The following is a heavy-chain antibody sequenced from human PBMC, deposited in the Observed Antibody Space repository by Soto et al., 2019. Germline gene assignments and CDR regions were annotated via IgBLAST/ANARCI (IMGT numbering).Heavy chain of an antibody. CDR3: ARGRYGDY. D-gene: IGHD1-1*01. J-gene: IGHJ4*02. Sequence: QVHLVQSGAEVKKPGASVKVSCKGSGYAFTTYGITWVRQAPGQGLEWMGWISAHNGNTNYAQKLQGRVTVTRDTSTSTAYMELRSLRSEDTAVYDCARGRYGDYWGQGALVTVSS. V-gene: IGHV1-18*01. CDR2: ISAHNGNT. CDR1: GYAFTTYG.